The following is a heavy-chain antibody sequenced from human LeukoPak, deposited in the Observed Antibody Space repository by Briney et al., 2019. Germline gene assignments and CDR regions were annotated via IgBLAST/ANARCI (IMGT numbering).Heavy chain of an antibody. V-gene: IGHV3-7*03. CDR2: IKQDGSEK. Sequence: GSLRLSCAASGFTFSSYWMSWVRQAPRKGLEWVANIKQDGSEKYYVDSVKGRFTISRDNAKNSLYLQMNSLRAEDTALYYCARELGYCSGGSCERNYYFDYWGQGTLVTVSS. J-gene: IGHJ4*02. CDR3: ARELGYCSGGSCERNYYFDY. CDR1: GFTFSSYW. D-gene: IGHD2-15*01.